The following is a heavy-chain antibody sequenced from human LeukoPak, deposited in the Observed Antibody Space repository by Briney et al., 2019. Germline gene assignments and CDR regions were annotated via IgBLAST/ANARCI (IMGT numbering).Heavy chain of an antibody. V-gene: IGHV1-2*02. CDR1: GYTFTGYY. Sequence: ASVKVSCKASGYTFTGYYMHRVRQAPGQGLEWMGWINPNSGGTNYAQKFQGRVTMTRDTSISTAYMELSRLRSDDTAVYYCARGPGTPDHCSFDYWGQGTLVTVSS. CDR2: INPNSGGT. CDR3: ARGPGTPDHCSFDY. J-gene: IGHJ4*02. D-gene: IGHD1-1*01.